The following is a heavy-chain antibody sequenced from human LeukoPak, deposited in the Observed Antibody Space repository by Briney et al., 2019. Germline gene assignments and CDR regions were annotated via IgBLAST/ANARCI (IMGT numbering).Heavy chain of an antibody. D-gene: IGHD2-2*01. CDR3: ARGLGSSSWFTLKGDQYYFDY. CDR2: IYFSGTT. V-gene: IGHV4-59*01. J-gene: IGHJ4*02. Sequence: SETLSLTCTVSGGSMNSYYWNWIRQPPGKALEWIGHIYFSGTTNYNPSLKSRVTISEDTSKNQFSLKLTSVTAADTARYFCARGLGSSSWFTLKGDQYYFDYWGQGTLVTVAS. CDR1: GGSMNSYY.